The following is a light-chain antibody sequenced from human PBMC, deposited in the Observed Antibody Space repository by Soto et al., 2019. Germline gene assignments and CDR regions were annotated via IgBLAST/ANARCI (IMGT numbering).Light chain of an antibody. Sequence: EMVMTQSPATLSVSPGERVTLSCRASQSVSSSLAWYQQRPGQAPRLLIYGASTRATGIPARFSGSGSGTEFTLTITSLQSEDSAVYYCQQRTYSITFGQGTRLEIK. J-gene: IGKJ5*01. CDR2: GAS. CDR1: QSVSSS. CDR3: QQRTYSIT. V-gene: IGKV3-15*01.